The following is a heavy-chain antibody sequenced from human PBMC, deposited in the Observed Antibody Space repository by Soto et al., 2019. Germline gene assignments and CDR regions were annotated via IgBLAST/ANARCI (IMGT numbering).Heavy chain of an antibody. J-gene: IGHJ4*02. CDR1: GYTFTNYG. CDR3: ARWDYSSSSLDY. D-gene: IGHD6-6*01. CDR2: ISADNGNT. Sequence: ASVKVSCKASGYTFTNYGISWVRQAPGQGLEWMGWISADNGNTIYAQTLQGRVTMTTDTSTSTAYMELRSLRSDDTAVYYCARWDYSSSSLDYWGQGTLVTVSS. V-gene: IGHV1-18*04.